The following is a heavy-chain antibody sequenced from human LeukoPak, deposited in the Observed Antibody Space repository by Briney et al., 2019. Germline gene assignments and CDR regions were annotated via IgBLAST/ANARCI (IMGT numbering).Heavy chain of an antibody. CDR1: GYTFTSYD. CDR2: MNPNSGNT. D-gene: IGHD6-6*01. CDR3: ARVRAEYSSPWGVFYYYYYMDV. V-gene: IGHV1-8*01. J-gene: IGHJ6*03. Sequence: GASVKVSCKASGYTFTSYDINWVRQATGQGLEWMGWMNPNSGNTGYAQKFQGRVTMTRNTSISTAYMELSSLRSEDTAVYYCARVRAEYSSPWGVFYYYYYMDVWGKGTTVTISS.